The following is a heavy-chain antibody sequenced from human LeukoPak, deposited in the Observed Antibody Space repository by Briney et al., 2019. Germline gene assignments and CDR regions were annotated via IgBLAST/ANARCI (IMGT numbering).Heavy chain of an antibody. CDR1: GFTFSNAW. J-gene: IGHJ4*02. V-gene: IGHV3-15*01. D-gene: IGHD3-16*01. Sequence: GGSLRLSCAASGFTFSNAWMSWVRQAPAKGLEWVGGIKSKTDGGTTYYAAPVKGTITISRDDSKTTLYLQMNSLKTEDTAVYYCTTVVSVGGWGEGTLVTVSS. CDR2: IKSKTDGGTT. CDR3: TTVVSVGG.